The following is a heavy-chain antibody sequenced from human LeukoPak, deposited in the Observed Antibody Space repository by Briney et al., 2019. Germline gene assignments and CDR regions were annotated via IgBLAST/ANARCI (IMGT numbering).Heavy chain of an antibody. Sequence: GGSLRLSCAASGFAFSNYAMTWVRQAPGKGLEWVSTMSGGGGHTYYSDSVKGRFTISRDNSKNTLYLQLNSLRAEDTAFYYCAKDPYWGQGTLVTVSS. J-gene: IGHJ4*02. CDR1: GFAFSNYA. CDR2: MSGGGGHT. V-gene: IGHV3-23*01. CDR3: AKDPY.